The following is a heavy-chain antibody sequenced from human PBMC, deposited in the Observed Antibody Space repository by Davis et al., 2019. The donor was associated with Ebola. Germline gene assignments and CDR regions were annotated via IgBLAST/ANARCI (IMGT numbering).Heavy chain of an antibody. Sequence: ASALVSCKVSAYSLTDLSIHWVRHPPGKELEGMGGSVPEDGEAIYSHKFQGRVTMTRNNSISTAYMELSSLRSEDTAVYYCVLFSLNRGFGGGIVINYWGQGTLVTVSS. CDR1: AYSLTDLS. CDR3: VLFSLNRGFGGGIVINY. V-gene: IGHV1-24*01. J-gene: IGHJ4*02. D-gene: IGHD3-16*02. CDR2: SVPEDGEA.